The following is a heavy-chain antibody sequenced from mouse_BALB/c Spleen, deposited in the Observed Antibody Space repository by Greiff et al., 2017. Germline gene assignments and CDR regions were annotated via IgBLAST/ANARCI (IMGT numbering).Heavy chain of an antibody. V-gene: IGHV5-2*01. CDR1: EYEFPSHD. CDR2: INSDGGST. Sequence: EVQLVESGGGLVQPGESLKLSCESNEYEFPSHDMSWVRKTPEKRLELVAAINSDGGSTYYPDTMERRFIISRDNPKNTLFLQMTSLRSEDTAMYYCARSGIHYYGYDWYFDVWGAGTTVTVSS. D-gene: IGHD1-2*01. CDR3: ARSGIHYYGYDWYFDV. J-gene: IGHJ1*01.